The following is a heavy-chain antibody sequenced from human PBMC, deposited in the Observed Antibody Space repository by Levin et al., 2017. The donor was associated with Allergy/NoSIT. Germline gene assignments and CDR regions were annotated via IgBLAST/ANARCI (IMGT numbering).Heavy chain of an antibody. J-gene: IGHJ4*02. V-gene: IGHV3-30*18. CDR3: AKEFFFRWLLTPGYFDY. CDR2: ISYDGTNK. Sequence: GGSLRLSCAASGFTFSSYGMHWVRQAPGKGLEWVAVISYDGTNKYYADSVKGRFTISRDNSKNMLYLQMNSLRAEDTAVYYCAKEFFFRWLLTPGYFDYWGQGTLVTVSS. CDR1: GFTFSSYG. D-gene: IGHD2-15*01.